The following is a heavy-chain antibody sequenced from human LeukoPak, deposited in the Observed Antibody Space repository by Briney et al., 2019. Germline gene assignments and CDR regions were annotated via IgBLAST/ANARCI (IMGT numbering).Heavy chain of an antibody. D-gene: IGHD6-6*01. CDR1: GITVTSNY. V-gene: IGHV3-66*01. CDR2: IYSGDST. J-gene: IGHJ4*02. CDR3: AIRGSSYFDY. Sequence: GGSLRLSCAASGITVTSNYMSWVRPAPGKGLEWVSVIYSGDSTYYTDSVKGRFTISRDNSKNTLYLQMNSLRAEDAAVYFCAIRGSSYFDYWGQGTLVTVSS.